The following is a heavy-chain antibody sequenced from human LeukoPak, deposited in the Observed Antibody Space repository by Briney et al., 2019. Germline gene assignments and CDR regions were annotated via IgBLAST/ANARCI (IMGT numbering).Heavy chain of an antibody. D-gene: IGHD6-6*01. CDR3: ATGKRPYDS. CDR2: ISGSCSSM. J-gene: IGHJ4*02. V-gene: IGHV3-11*01. CDR1: GFSFIESY. Sequence: PGGSLRLSCAASGFSFIESYMTWIRQAPGKGLEWVAYISGSCSSMYYADCVNGRFTIPRDSPNNSVYLHMSSLRAADLAVYFCATGKRPYDSWGQGTLVTVSS.